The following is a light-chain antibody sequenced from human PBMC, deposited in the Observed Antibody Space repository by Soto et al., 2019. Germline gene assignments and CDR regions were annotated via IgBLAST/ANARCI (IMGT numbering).Light chain of an antibody. Sequence: VMTQSPVSLCVSPGESVTLSCRASQDVISNLAWYQQKRGQAPRVLIYGASTRATGVPDRFSGSGSGTAFTLTITSLQSEDSAVYYCQQYYDWPRTFGQGTKVDIK. CDR3: QQYYDWPRT. J-gene: IGKJ1*01. V-gene: IGKV3-15*01. CDR1: QDVISN. CDR2: GAS.